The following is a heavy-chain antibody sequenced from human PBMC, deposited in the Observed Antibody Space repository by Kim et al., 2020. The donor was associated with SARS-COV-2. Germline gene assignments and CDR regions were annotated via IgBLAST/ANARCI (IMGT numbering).Heavy chain of an antibody. Sequence: GGSLRLSCAASGFTFDDYAMHWVRQAPGKGLEWVSGISWNSGSIGYADSVKGRFTISRDNAKNSLYLQMNSLRAEDTALYYCAKAGGVLLWFGAYGMDVWGQGTTVTVSS. V-gene: IGHV3-9*01. CDR2: ISWNSGSI. D-gene: IGHD3-10*01. J-gene: IGHJ6*02. CDR3: AKAGGVLLWFGAYGMDV. CDR1: GFTFDDYA.